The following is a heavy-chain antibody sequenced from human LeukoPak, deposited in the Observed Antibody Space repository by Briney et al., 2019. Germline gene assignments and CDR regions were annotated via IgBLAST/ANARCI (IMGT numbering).Heavy chain of an antibody. CDR2: IYYSGST. J-gene: IGHJ3*02. D-gene: IGHD3-3*01. CDR1: DGSISSSSYY. CDR3: ARGNGGYDFLSGYPDAFDI. V-gene: IGHV4-39*01. Sequence: SETLSLTCTVSDGSISSSSYYWGWIRQPPGKGLEWIGSIYYSGSTYYNPSLKSRVTISVDTSKNQFSLKLSSVTAADTAVYYCARGNGGYDFLSGYPDAFDIWGQGTMVTVSS.